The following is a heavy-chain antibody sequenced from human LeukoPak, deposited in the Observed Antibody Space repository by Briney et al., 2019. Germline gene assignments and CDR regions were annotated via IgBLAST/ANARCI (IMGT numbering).Heavy chain of an antibody. CDR1: GGSISSYY. CDR2: IYYSGST. J-gene: IGHJ3*02. CDR3: AGVDYDFWSGYYTGTAFDI. Sequence: SETLSLTCTVSGGSISSYYWSWIRQPPGKGLEWIGYIYYSGSTNYNPSLKSRVTISVDTSKNQFSLKLSSVTAADTAVYYCAGVDYDFWSGYYTGTAFDIWGQGTMVTVSS. D-gene: IGHD3-3*01. V-gene: IGHV4-59*01.